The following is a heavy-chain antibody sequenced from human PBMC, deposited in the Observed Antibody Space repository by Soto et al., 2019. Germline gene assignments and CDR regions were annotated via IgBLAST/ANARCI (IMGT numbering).Heavy chain of an antibody. D-gene: IGHD3-10*01. V-gene: IGHV4-39*01. CDR1: GGSISSSNYY. Sequence: SETLSLTCTVSGGSISSSNYYWGWIRQPPGKGLEWIGNIYYTGSTYYNPSLKSRVTISVDTSKNQFSLKLSSVTAADTAVYYCARQGLNRVFDYWGQGTLVTVS. J-gene: IGHJ4*02. CDR2: IYYTGST. CDR3: ARQGLNRVFDY.